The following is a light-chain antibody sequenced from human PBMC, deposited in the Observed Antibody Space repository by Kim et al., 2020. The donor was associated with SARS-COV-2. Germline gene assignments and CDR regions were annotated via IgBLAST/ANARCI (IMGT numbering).Light chain of an antibody. J-gene: IGKJ4*01. V-gene: IGKV3-15*01. CDR2: GAS. Sequence: EIVMTQSPATLSVSPGERATLSCRASQSINSNLAWYQQKPGQAPRLLIYGASTRATDIPGRFSGSGSGTEFTLTISSLQSEDFVVYYCQQYNNWPLTFGGGTKVDIK. CDR1: QSINSN. CDR3: QQYNNWPLT.